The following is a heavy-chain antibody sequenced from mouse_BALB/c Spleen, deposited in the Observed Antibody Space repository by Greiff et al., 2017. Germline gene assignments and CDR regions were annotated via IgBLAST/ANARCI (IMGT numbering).Heavy chain of an antibody. D-gene: IGHD2-10*02. J-gene: IGHJ2*01. CDR1: GFNIKDTY. V-gene: IGHV14-3*02. CDR3: ARGYGNYHFDY. CDR2: IDPANGNT. Sequence: VQLKQSGAELVKPGASVKLSCTASGFNIKDTYMHWVKQRPEQGLEWIGRIDPANGNTKYDPKFPGKATITANTSSNTAYMQLSSLTSEDTAVYYCARGYGNYHFDYWGQGTTLTVSS.